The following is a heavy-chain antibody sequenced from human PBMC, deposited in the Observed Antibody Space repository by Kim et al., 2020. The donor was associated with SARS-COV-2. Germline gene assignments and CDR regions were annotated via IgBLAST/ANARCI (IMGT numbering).Heavy chain of an antibody. D-gene: IGHD6-13*01. V-gene: IGHV3-7*05. CDR3: ARNNVAAAGGGYYYFGMDV. Sequence: GGSLRLSCAASGFTFSSYWMSWVRQAPGKGLEWVSNIKQDGSEIYYVDSVKGRFTISRDNAKNSLYLQMNSLRAEDTAVYYCARNNVAAAGGGYYYFGMDVWGQGTTVTVSS. CDR1: GFTFSSYW. CDR2: IKQDGSEI. J-gene: IGHJ6*02.